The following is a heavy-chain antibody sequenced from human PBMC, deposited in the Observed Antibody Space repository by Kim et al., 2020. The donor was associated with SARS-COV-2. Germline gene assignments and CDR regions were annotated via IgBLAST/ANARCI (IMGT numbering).Heavy chain of an antibody. CDR2: IYTSGST. CDR3: AREVGMVATSMSRYYYGMDV. V-gene: IGHV4-61*02. D-gene: IGHD5-12*01. Sequence: SETLSLTCTVSGGSISSGSYYWSWIRQPAGKGLEWIGRIYTSGSTNYNPSLKSRVTISVDTSKNQFSLKLSSVTAAATAVYYCAREVGMVATSMSRYYYGMDVWGQGAPVTLSS. CDR1: GGSISSGSYY. J-gene: IGHJ6*02.